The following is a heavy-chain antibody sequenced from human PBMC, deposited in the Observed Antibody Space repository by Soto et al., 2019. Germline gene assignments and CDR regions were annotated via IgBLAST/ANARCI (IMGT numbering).Heavy chain of an antibody. V-gene: IGHV4-34*01. CDR1: GGSFSGYY. CDR3: ARGAIVVVITHYYYYGMDV. D-gene: IGHD3-22*01. Sequence: NPSETLSLTCAVYGGSFSGYYWSWIRQPQGKGLEWIGEINHSASTNYNPSLKSRVTISVDTSKNQFSLELSSVTAADTAVYYCARGAIVVVITHYYYYGMDVWGQGTTVTVSS. CDR2: INHSAST. J-gene: IGHJ6*02.